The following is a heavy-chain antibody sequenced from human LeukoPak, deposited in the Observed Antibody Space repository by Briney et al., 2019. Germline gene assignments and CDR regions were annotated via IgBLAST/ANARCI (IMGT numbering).Heavy chain of an antibody. J-gene: IGHJ4*02. V-gene: IGHV3-23*01. CDR3: AKAHYYDSSGYYYNFDY. CDR2: ISGSGGST. Sequence: GGSLRPSCAASGFTFSSYAMSWVRQAPGKGLEWVSAISGSGGSTYYADSVKGRFTISRDNSKNTLYLQMNSLRAEDTAVYYCAKAHYYDSSGYYYNFDYWGQGTLVTVSS. CDR1: GFTFSSYA. D-gene: IGHD3-22*01.